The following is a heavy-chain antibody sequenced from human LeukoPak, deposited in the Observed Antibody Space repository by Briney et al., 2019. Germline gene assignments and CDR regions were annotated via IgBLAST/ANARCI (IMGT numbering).Heavy chain of an antibody. V-gene: IGHV4-4*09. CDR1: GGPSSSFYY. CDR3: ARPGQSSWWVYFNY. D-gene: IGHD2-15*01. Sequence: KPSETLFLTCTVSGGPSSSFYYWTWIRQPPGKGLEWNGNVHTSGSTSSNPSLKSRVTMSIDTSKNQFSLRLSSVTAADTAVYYCARPGQSSWWVYFNYWGQGTLVTVSS. CDR2: VHTSGST. J-gene: IGHJ4*02.